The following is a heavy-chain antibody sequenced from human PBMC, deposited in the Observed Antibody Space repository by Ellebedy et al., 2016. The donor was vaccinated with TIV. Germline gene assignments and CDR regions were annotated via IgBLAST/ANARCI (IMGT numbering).Heavy chain of an antibody. CDR2: TWYDGDNK. J-gene: IGHJ6*03. CDR3: ARDAEYCNGGSCLFHYYYMDV. Sequence: GGSLRLXXAASGFTFSDFGMHWVRQAPGKGLEWVAVTWYDGDNKYYADSVKGRFTISRDNDRNRLYLQMNSLRGEDTAVYYCARDAEYCNGGSCLFHYYYMDVWGKGTTVTVSS. CDR1: GFTFSDFG. D-gene: IGHD2-15*01. V-gene: IGHV3-33*01.